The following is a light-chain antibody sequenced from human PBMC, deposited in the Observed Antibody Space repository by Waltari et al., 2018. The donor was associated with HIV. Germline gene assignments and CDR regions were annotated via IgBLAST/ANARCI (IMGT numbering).Light chain of an antibody. Sequence: DIHMTQSPSTLSASVGDRVTITCRASQNINYWLAWYQQRPGKAPKLLIYKASSLESGVPSRFSGSGSGTEFSLTISSLQPDDFATYYCQQYKSSSSTFGQGTTVDIK. V-gene: IGKV1-5*03. CDR3: QQYKSSSST. CDR2: KAS. J-gene: IGKJ1*01. CDR1: QNINYW.